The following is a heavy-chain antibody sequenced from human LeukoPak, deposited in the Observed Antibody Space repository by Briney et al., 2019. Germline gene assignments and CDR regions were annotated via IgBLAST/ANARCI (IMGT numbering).Heavy chain of an antibody. J-gene: IGHJ6*03. CDR1: SGSISSGSYY. Sequence: SETLSLTCTVSSGSISSGSYYWSWIRQPAGKGLEWIGRIYTSGSTNYNPSLKSRVTISVDTSKNQFSLKLSSVTAADTAVYYCARLGGYQVGHYYYYMDVWGKGTTVIVSS. V-gene: IGHV4-61*02. CDR2: IYTSGST. CDR3: ARLGGYQVGHYYYYMDV. D-gene: IGHD3-16*02.